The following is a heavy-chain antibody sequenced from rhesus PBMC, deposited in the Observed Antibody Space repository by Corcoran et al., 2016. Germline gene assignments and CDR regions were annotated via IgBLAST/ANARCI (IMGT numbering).Heavy chain of an antibody. CDR2: IDGYSWRT. CDR1: GGSVSTYF. V-gene: IGHV4-73*01. J-gene: IGHJ6*01. CDR3: AKGGATSGPPAYGLAS. Sequence: QVKLQQWGEGLVKPSETLSLTCAVYGGSVSTYFWSWIRLPPGKGLEWIGNIDGYSWRTYYNPSLKNRGTISKATSKNQFSLKLSSVTAADTAMYYCAKGGATSGPPAYGLASWDQGVVVTVSS. D-gene: IGHD6-25*01.